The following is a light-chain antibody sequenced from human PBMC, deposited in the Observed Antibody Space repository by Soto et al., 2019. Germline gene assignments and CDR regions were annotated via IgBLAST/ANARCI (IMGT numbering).Light chain of an antibody. V-gene: IGKV3-20*01. Sequence: EIVLTQSPGTLSLSPGERATLSCRASQSVTSNYLAWYQQKPGQPPRLLISDASSRATGIPDRFTGSGSGTDFPLTISSLEPEDFAVYYCQRYRRSPPSWTFGQGTKVEIK. J-gene: IGKJ1*01. CDR1: QSVTSNY. CDR2: DAS. CDR3: QRYRRSPPSWT.